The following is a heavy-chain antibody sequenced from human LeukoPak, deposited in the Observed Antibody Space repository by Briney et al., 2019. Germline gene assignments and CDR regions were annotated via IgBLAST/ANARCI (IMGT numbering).Heavy chain of an antibody. Sequence: PSETLSLTCTVSGGSISSYYWSWIRQPPGKGLEWIGYIYYSGSTNYNPSLKSRVTISVDTSKNQFSLKLSSVTAADTAVYYCARVYHYYDSSGYYSIHDYWGQGTLVTASS. CDR1: GGSISSYY. CDR2: IYYSGST. V-gene: IGHV4-59*01. D-gene: IGHD3-22*01. CDR3: ARVYHYYDSSGYYSIHDY. J-gene: IGHJ4*02.